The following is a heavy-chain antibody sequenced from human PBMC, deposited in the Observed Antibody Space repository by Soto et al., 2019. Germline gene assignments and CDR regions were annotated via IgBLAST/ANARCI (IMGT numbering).Heavy chain of an antibody. J-gene: IGHJ5*02. D-gene: IGHD1-7*01. CDR1: GGSFSGYY. CDR2: INHSGST. V-gene: IGHV4-34*01. Sequence: SETLSLTCAVYGGSFSGYYWSWIRQPPGKGLEWIGEINHSGSTNYNPSLKSRVTISVDTSKNQFSLKLSSVTAADTAVYYCATNWNYLSPDPWGQGTLVTVSS. CDR3: ATNWNYLSPDP.